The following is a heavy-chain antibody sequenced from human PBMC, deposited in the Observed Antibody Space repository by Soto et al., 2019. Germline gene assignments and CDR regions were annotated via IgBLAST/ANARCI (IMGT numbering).Heavy chain of an antibody. CDR2: VFVTSTII. D-gene: IGHD3-9*01. CDR1: GFTFSDYS. CDR3: ARDKDWAFDN. J-gene: IGHJ4*02. Sequence: VQRVESGGKLVQPGRSLRLSCVASGFTFSDYSMVWVRQSPGKGLEWISYVFVTSTIIYYADSVKGRFTVSRDNAQNSLSLKMNSLRVEDTGIYYCARDKDWAFDNWGQGTLVTVSS. V-gene: IGHV3-48*04.